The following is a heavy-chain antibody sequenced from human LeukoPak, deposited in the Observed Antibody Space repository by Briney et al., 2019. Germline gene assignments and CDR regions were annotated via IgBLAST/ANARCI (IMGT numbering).Heavy chain of an antibody. V-gene: IGHV3-23*01. CDR3: AKGLTYYYDSSGSPTGGDY. Sequence: GGSLRLSCAASGFTFSDYYMSWVRQAPGKGLEWVSAISGSGGSTYYADSVKGRFTISRDNSKNTLYLQMNSLRAEDTAVYYCAKGLTYYYDSSGSPTGGDYWGQGTLVTVSS. CDR1: GFTFSDYY. J-gene: IGHJ4*02. D-gene: IGHD3-22*01. CDR2: ISGSGGST.